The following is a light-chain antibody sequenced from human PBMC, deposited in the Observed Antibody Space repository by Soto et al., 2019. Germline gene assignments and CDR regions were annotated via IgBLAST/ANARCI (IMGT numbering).Light chain of an antibody. CDR3: CSYAGSSTFVV. Sequence: QSALTQPASVSGSPGQSITISCTGTSSDVGRYNLVSWYQQHPGKAPKLMIYEDTKRPSGVSNRFSGSKSGNTASLTISGLQAEDEADYYCCSYAGSSTFVVFGTGTKLTVL. V-gene: IGLV2-23*02. CDR1: SSDVGRYNL. CDR2: EDT. J-gene: IGLJ2*01.